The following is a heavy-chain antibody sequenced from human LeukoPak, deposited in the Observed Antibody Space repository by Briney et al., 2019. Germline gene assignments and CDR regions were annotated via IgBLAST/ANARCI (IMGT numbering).Heavy chain of an antibody. Sequence: GGSLRLSCAASGFIFNNYVMSWVRQGPGKGLEWVSASGGGGGRTYYADSVKGRFTISRDNSKNTLFLQMGSLRAENTAVYYCAKGEGPTVGITWGQGTLVTVTS. CDR3: AKGEGPTVGIT. CDR1: GFIFNNYV. V-gene: IGHV3-23*01. CDR2: SGGGGGRT. J-gene: IGHJ4*02. D-gene: IGHD1-7*01.